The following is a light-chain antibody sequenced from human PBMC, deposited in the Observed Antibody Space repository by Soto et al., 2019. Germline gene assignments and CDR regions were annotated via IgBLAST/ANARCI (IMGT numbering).Light chain of an antibody. V-gene: IGKV1-5*03. CDR1: QSTSTW. Sequence: DIQMTQSPPTLSASVGDRVTITCRASQSTSTWLAWYQHKPGKAPNLLIYKASSLESGVPSRFSGSGSGTEFTLTISSLQPDDVATYYFQQYGRYRTFGQGTKVEIK. J-gene: IGKJ1*01. CDR2: KAS. CDR3: QQYGRYRT.